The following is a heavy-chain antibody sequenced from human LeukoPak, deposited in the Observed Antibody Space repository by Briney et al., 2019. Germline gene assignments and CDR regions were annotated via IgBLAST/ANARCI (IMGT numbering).Heavy chain of an antibody. V-gene: IGHV3-23*01. J-gene: IGHJ6*03. CDR1: GFTFSTYA. CDR2: ISGSGGTT. D-gene: IGHD2-2*01. Sequence: PGGSLRLSCAASGFTFSTYAMSWVRQPPGKELEWVSVISGSGGTTYYADSVKGRFTISRDNSKNTLYLQMNSLRAEDTAVFYCARVDCSTTSCYWLLPTNYYMDVWGKGTTVTVSS. CDR3: ARVDCSTTSCYWLLPTNYYMDV.